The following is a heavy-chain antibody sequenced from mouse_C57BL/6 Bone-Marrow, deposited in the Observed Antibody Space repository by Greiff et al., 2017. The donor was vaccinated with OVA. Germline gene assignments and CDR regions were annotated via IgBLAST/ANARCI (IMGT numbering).Heavy chain of an antibody. CDR3: AGDDYYWYFDV. J-gene: IGHJ1*03. CDR2: SRNKANDYTT. CDR1: GFTFSDFY. V-gene: IGHV7-1*01. Sequence: EVQVVESGGGLVQSGRSLRLSCATSGFTFSDFYMEWVRQAPGKGLEWIAASRNKANDYTTEYSESVKGRFIVSRDTSQSILYLQMNALRAEDTAIYYCAGDDYYWYFDVGCTGTTVTVSS.